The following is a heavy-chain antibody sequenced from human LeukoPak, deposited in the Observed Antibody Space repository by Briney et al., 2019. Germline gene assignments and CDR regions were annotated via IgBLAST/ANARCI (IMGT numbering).Heavy chain of an antibody. Sequence: PGGSLRLSCAASGFTFSSYNMNWLRQAPGKGLEWVSSISSTNTYIYYADSVKGRFTISRDNAKNTLYLQMNSLRAEDTAVYYCARGATYAYYQDYWGQGTLVTVSS. CDR1: GFTFSSYN. V-gene: IGHV3-21*01. J-gene: IGHJ4*02. CDR3: ARGATYAYYQDY. D-gene: IGHD1-26*01. CDR2: ISSTNTYI.